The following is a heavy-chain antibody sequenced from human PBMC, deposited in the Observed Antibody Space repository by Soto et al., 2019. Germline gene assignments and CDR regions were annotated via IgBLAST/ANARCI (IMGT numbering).Heavy chain of an antibody. CDR3: ASGLAYCGGDCYFDP. CDR1: GGTFSSYA. Sequence: GASVKVSCKASGGTFSSYAISWVRQAPGQGLEWMGGIIPIFGTANYAQKFQGRVTITADESTSTAYMELSSLRSEDTAVYYCASGLAYCGGDCYFDPWGQGTLVTVSS. J-gene: IGHJ5*02. D-gene: IGHD2-21*02. CDR2: IIPIFGTA. V-gene: IGHV1-69*13.